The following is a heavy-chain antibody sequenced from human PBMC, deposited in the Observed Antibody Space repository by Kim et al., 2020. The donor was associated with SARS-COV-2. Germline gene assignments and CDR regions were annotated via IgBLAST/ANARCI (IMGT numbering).Heavy chain of an antibody. V-gene: IGHV4-38-2*02. D-gene: IGHD5-12*01. CDR1: GYSISSGYY. J-gene: IGHJ4*02. CDR2: IYHSGST. CDR3: ARAAGYDPSYFDY. Sequence: SETLSLTCTVSGYSISSGYYWGWIRQPPGKGLEWIGSIYHSGSTYYNPSLKSRVTISVDTSKNQFSLKLSSVTAADTAVYYCARAAGYDPSYFDYWGQGTLVTVSS.